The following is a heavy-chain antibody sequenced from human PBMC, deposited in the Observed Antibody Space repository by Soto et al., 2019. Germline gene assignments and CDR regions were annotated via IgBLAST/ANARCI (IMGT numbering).Heavy chain of an antibody. Sequence: QITLKESGPTLVKPTQTLTLTCTFSGFSLSTSGVGVASIRQPPGKDLEWLALIWWNDDKRYSPSLKSRLTITQETYQTPVVLTMTNMDPVDTATYYCSSPYSGTYYYFDYWGQGTLVTLSS. V-gene: IGHV2-5*01. D-gene: IGHD1-26*01. CDR1: GFSLSTSGVG. J-gene: IGHJ4*02. CDR2: IWWNDDK. CDR3: SSPYSGTYYYFDY.